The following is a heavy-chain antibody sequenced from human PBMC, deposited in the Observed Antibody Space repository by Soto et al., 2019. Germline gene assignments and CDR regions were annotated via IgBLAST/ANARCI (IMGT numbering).Heavy chain of an antibody. D-gene: IGHD3-16*01. J-gene: IGHJ3*02. CDR1: GYTFTSYG. V-gene: IGHV1-18*01. CDR3: ARAPLDYDYNPNDAFDI. Sequence: GASVKVSCKASGYTFTSYGISWVRQAPGQGLEWMGWISAYNGNTNYAQKLQGRVTMNTDTSTSTAYMELRSLRSDDTAVYYCARAPLDYDYNPNDAFDIWGQGTMVTVSS. CDR2: ISAYNGNT.